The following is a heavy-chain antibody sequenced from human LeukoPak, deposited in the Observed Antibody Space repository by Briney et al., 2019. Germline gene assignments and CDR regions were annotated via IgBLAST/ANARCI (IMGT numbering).Heavy chain of an antibody. CDR1: GFTFSSYA. CDR2: ISGSGGST. V-gene: IGHV3-23*01. D-gene: IGHD3-22*01. Sequence: PGGSLRLSCAASGFTFSSYAMSWVRQAPGKGLEWVSAISGSGGSTYYADSVKGRFTISRDNSKNTLYLQMNSLRAEDTAVYYCAKMIVVVITTGYYFDYWGQGTLSPSPQ. J-gene: IGHJ4*02. CDR3: AKMIVVVITTGYYFDY.